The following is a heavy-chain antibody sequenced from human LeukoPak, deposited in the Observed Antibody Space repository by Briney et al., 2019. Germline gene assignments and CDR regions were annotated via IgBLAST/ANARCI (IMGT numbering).Heavy chain of an antibody. CDR1: GGSFSGYY. CDR3: ASFSNWTIDH. J-gene: IGHJ4*02. D-gene: IGHD1-20*01. Sequence: SETLSLTCAVYGGSFSGYYWSWIRQPPGKGLEWIGEINHSGSTNYNPSLKSRVTISVDTSKNQFSLKLSSVTAADTAVYYCASFSNWTIDHWGQGTLVTVSS. CDR2: INHSGST. V-gene: IGHV4-34*01.